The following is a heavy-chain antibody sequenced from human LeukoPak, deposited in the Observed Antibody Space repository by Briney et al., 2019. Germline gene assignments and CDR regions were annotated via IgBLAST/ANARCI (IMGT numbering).Heavy chain of an antibody. D-gene: IGHD1-26*01. Sequence: SETLSLTCTVSGGSITSYYWSWIRQPPGKGLEWIGYIYYSGSTNYNPSLKSRVTISVDTSKTQFSLKLSSVSAADTAVYYCARDKRSGSYGMDVWGQGTTVTVSS. V-gene: IGHV4-59*01. CDR2: IYYSGST. CDR1: GGSITSYY. CDR3: ARDKRSGSYGMDV. J-gene: IGHJ6*02.